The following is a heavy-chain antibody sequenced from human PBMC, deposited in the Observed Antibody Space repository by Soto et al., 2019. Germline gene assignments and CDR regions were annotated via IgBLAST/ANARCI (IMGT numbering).Heavy chain of an antibody. CDR1: GYTFASYD. CDR3: ARSDGYNFNWLDS. J-gene: IGHJ5*01. D-gene: IGHD2-21*01. CDR2: MNPNSGNT. V-gene: IGHV1-8*01. Sequence: QVQLEQSGAEVKTPGASVKVSCKASGYTFASYDINWVRQAPGQGLEWMAWMNPNSGNTNYAQKFQGRLTMPRDTALSIAHMELSGLRNEDTAVYYCARSDGYNFNWLDSWGQGTLVIVSA.